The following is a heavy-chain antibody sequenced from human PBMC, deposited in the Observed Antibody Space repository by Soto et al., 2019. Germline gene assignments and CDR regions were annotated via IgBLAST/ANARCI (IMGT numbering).Heavy chain of an antibody. CDR1: GYTFTGYY. CDR3: ARQLRWPSGPYGMDV. CDR2: INPNSGGT. V-gene: IGHV1-2*02. Sequence: ASVKVSCKASGYTFTGYYMHWVRQAPGQGLEWMGWINPNSGGTNYAQKFQGRVTMTRDTSISTAYMELSRLRSDDTAVYYCARQLRWPSGPYGMDVWGQGATVTVSS. J-gene: IGHJ6*02. D-gene: IGHD1-7*01.